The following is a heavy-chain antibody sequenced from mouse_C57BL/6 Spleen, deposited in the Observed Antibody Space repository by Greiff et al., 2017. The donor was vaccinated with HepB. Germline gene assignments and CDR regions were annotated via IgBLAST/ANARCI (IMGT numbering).Heavy chain of an antibody. D-gene: IGHD2-4*01. J-gene: IGHJ4*01. CDR1: GYSITSGYY. Sequence: EVQLQQSGPGLVKPSQSLSLTCSVTGYSITSGYYWNWIRQFPGNKLEWMGNISYDGSNNYNPSLKNRISITRDPSKNQFFLKLNSVTTEDTATYYCARGGLGAMDYWGQGTSVTVSS. CDR2: ISYDGSN. V-gene: IGHV3-6*01. CDR3: ARGGLGAMDY.